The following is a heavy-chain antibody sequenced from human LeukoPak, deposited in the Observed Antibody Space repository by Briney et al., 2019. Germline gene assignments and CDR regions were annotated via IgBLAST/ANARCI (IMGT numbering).Heavy chain of an antibody. Sequence: GGSLRLSCAASGFTFSSYGMSWVRQAPGKGLEWVSAISGSGGSTYYADSVKGRFTISRDNVKNSLYLQMSSLRAEDTAVYYCARGRDYGFDYWGQGTLVTVSS. J-gene: IGHJ4*02. CDR3: ARGRDYGFDY. V-gene: IGHV3-23*01. D-gene: IGHD4-17*01. CDR2: ISGSGGST. CDR1: GFTFSSYG.